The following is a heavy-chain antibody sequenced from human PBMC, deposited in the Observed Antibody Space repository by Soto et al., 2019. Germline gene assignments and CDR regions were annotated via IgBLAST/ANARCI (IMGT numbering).Heavy chain of an antibody. Sequence: GESLQISCKGSGYSFITYWIGWVRQMPGKGLQWMGIIYPGDSDTTYSPSFEGQVTISLDKSIATAYLQWSSLKASDTAIYYCARGIKGGTPFYAMDVWGQGTTVTVSS. CDR2: IYPGDSDT. J-gene: IGHJ6*02. V-gene: IGHV5-51*01. CDR3: ARGIKGGTPFYAMDV. CDR1: GYSFITYW. D-gene: IGHD1-26*01.